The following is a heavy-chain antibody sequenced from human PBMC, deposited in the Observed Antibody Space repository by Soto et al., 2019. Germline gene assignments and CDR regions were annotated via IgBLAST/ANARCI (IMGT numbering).Heavy chain of an antibody. CDR2: IWYDGSNK. V-gene: IGHV3-33*01. CDR3: ARDASRDGYNYGGFDP. Sequence: QVPLVESGGGVVQPGRSLRLSCAASGFTFSSYGMHWVRQAPGKGLEWVAVIWYDGSNKYYADSVKGRFTISRDNSKNTLYLQMNSLRAEDTAVYYCARDASRDGYNYGGFDPWGQGTLVTVSS. J-gene: IGHJ5*02. D-gene: IGHD5-12*01. CDR1: GFTFSSYG.